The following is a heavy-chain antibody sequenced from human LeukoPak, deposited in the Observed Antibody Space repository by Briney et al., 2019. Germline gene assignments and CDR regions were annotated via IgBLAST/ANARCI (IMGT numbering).Heavy chain of an antibody. Sequence: GGSLRLSCAASGFTFSSYWMSWVRQAPGKGLEWVANIKKDGSEKYYVDSVKGRFTISRDNAKNSLYLQMNSLRAEDTAVYYCARVEASGYDYGAFDYWGQGTLVTVSS. CDR3: ARVEASGYDYGAFDY. V-gene: IGHV3-7*01. CDR1: GFTFSSYW. CDR2: IKKDGSEK. J-gene: IGHJ4*02. D-gene: IGHD5-12*01.